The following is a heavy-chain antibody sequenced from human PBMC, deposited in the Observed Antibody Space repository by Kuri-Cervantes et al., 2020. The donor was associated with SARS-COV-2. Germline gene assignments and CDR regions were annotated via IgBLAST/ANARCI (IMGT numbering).Heavy chain of an antibody. CDR1: GFTFSSYA. CDR3: ARDNLVDFYDSSGYYYWYFDL. Sequence: GESLKISCAASGFTFSSYAMHWVRQAPGKGLEWVAVISYDGSNKYYADSVKGRFTISRDNAKNTLYLQMNSLRAEDTAVYYCARDNLVDFYDSSGYYYWYFDLWGRGTLVTVSS. J-gene: IGHJ2*01. V-gene: IGHV3-30-3*01. D-gene: IGHD3-22*01. CDR2: ISYDGSNK.